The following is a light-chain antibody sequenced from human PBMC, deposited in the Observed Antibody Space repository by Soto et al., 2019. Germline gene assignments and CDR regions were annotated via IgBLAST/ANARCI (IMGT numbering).Light chain of an antibody. V-gene: IGKV1-5*01. CDR2: EAS. Sequence: DIQMTQSPSTLSASVGDRVTITCRASQSISSWLAWYQQKPGKAPKLLIHEASRLESWVPSRFSGSESGTEFTITISGLHPEDFATYYCQQYTNFPLTFDGGTRVEIK. J-gene: IGKJ4*01. CDR1: QSISSW. CDR3: QQYTNFPLT.